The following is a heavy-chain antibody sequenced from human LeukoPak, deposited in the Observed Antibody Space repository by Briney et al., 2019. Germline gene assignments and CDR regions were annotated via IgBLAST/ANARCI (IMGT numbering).Heavy chain of an antibody. CDR3: ARHSTQYYYYHMGV. V-gene: IGHV5-51*01. J-gene: IGHJ6*03. Sequence: GESLKISCQTSGYTFSSYWIAWVRQMPGKGLEWMGIIYPADSATKYSPSFQGQVIISADKSLTTAYLQWSSLKASDTAMYYCARHSTQYYYYHMGVWGKGTTVTVSS. D-gene: IGHD2-2*01. CDR2: IYPADSAT. CDR1: GYTFSSYW.